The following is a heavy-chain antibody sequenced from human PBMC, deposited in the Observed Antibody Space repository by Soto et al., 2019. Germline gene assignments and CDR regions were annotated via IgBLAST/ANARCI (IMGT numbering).Heavy chain of an antibody. CDR1: GYTFTAYF. CDR3: ARAPYSSSSFFFDY. D-gene: IGHD6-6*01. J-gene: IGHJ4*02. Sequence: QVQVVQSGTEVKNPGASVKLSCKASGYTFTAYFMHWVRQAPGKGLEWMGIVHPSGGATNYAQKFQGRVAMTWDTSTSTVYMDLSSLRSDDTAVYYCARAPYSSSSFFFDYWGPGTLVTVSS. CDR2: VHPSGGAT. V-gene: IGHV1-46*01.